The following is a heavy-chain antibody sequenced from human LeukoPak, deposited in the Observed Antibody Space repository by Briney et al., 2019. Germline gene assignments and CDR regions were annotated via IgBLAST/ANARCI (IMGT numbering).Heavy chain of an antibody. J-gene: IGHJ4*02. CDR2: ISGSGGST. CDR3: AKGEDYYGSGSYFDY. Sequence: GSLRLSCAASGFTFSCYGMSWVRQAPGKGLEWVSAISGSGGSTYYADSVKGRFTISRDNSKNTLYLQMNSLRAEDTAVYYCAKGEDYYGSGSYFDYWGQGTLVTVSS. V-gene: IGHV3-23*01. CDR1: GFTFSCYG. D-gene: IGHD3-10*01.